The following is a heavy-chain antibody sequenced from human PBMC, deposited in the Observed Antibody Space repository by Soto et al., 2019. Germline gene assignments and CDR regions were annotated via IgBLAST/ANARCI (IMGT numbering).Heavy chain of an antibody. D-gene: IGHD5-18*01. CDR2: ISSSSSYI. V-gene: IGHV3-21*01. J-gene: IGHJ4*02. CDR3: ARPGKGIQLWFVDFDY. Sequence: GGSLRLSCAASGFTFSSYSMNWVRQAPGKGLEWVSSISSSSSYIYYADSVKGRFTISRDNAKNSLYLQMNSLRAEDTAVYYCARPGKGIQLWFVDFDYWGQGTLVTVSS. CDR1: GFTFSSYS.